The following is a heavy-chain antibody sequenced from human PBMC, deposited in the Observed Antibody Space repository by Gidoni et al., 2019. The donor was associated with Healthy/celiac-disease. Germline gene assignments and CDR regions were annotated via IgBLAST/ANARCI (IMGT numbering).Heavy chain of an antibody. D-gene: IGHD3-22*01. Sequence: QVQLHESGPGLVTPSQTLSLPCTVSGGSLTSGASYWSWIRQPPGKGLEWIGYIYYSGSTYYNPSLKSRVTISVDTSKNQFSLKLRSVTAADTAVYYCARDRNYYDSSGIDYWGQGTLVTVSS. V-gene: IGHV4-30-4*01. J-gene: IGHJ4*02. CDR1: GGSLTSGASY. CDR2: IYYSGST. CDR3: ARDRNYYDSSGIDY.